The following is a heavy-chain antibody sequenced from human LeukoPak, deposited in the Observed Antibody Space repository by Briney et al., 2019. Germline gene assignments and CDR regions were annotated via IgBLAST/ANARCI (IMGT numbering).Heavy chain of an antibody. D-gene: IGHD2-21*02. CDR1: GFTVSSNY. J-gene: IGHJ4*02. V-gene: IGHV3-66*01. Sequence: GGSLRLSCAASGFTVSSNYMSWVRQAPGKGLEWVSVIYSGGSTYYADSVKDRFTISRDNSKNTVYLQLNSLRAEDTAVYYCAREGVTSNLFDYWGQGTLVTVSS. CDR3: AREGVTSNLFDY. CDR2: IYSGGST.